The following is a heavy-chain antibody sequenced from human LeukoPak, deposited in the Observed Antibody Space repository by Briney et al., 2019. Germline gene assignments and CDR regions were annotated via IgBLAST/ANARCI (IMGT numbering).Heavy chain of an antibody. CDR3: ASGRVGKGLYFDY. D-gene: IGHD1-26*01. J-gene: IGHJ4*02. V-gene: IGHV1-69*06. Sequence: SVTVSFKSSGGTFTSYAISWVRQAPGQGLEWMGRIIPIFGTANYAQKFQGRVTITADKSTSTAYMGLSSLRSEDTAVYYCASGRVGKGLYFDYWGQGTLVTVSS. CDR1: GGTFTSYA. CDR2: IIPIFGTA.